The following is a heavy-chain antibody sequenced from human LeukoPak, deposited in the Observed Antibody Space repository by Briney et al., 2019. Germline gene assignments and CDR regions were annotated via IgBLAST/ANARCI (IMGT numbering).Heavy chain of an antibody. CDR2: ISSSSSYI. V-gene: IGHV3-21*01. J-gene: IGHJ4*02. Sequence: GGSLRLSCAASGFTFSSYSMNWVRQAPGKGLEWVSSISSSSSYIYYADSVKGRFTISRDNAKNSLYLQMNSLRAEDTAVYYCAREYCGGDCYNTGAGYWGQGTLVTVSS. CDR3: AREYCGGDCYNTGAGY. D-gene: IGHD2-21*02. CDR1: GFTFSSYS.